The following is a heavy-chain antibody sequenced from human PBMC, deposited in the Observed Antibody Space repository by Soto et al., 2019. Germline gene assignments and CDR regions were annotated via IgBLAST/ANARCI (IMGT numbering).Heavy chain of an antibody. CDR2: IYHSGNT. CDR1: GVSISSSNW. D-gene: IGHD4-17*01. V-gene: IGHV4-4*02. J-gene: IGHJ5*02. CDR3: ARETYGDYVGYFDP. Sequence: SETLSLTCAVSGVSISSSNWLSRVRQPPGKGLEWIGEIYHSGNTNYNPSLKSRVIISVDRSKNQFSLKVRSVTAADTAVYYCARETYGDYVGYFDPWGQGIQVTVSS.